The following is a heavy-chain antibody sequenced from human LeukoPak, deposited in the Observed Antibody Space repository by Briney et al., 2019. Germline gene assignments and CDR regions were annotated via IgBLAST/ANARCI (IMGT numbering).Heavy chain of an antibody. J-gene: IGHJ4*02. V-gene: IGHV3-23*01. D-gene: IGHD3-22*01. CDR3: ARRGVVIRVILVGFHKEAFYFDS. Sequence: GGSLRLSCAVSGITLSNYGMSWVRQAPGKGLEWVAGISDSGGSTNYADSVKGRFTISRDNLKNTLYLQTNSLRAEDTAVYFCARRGVVIRVILVGFHKEAFYFDSWGQGALVTVSS. CDR2: ISDSGGST. CDR1: GITLSNYG.